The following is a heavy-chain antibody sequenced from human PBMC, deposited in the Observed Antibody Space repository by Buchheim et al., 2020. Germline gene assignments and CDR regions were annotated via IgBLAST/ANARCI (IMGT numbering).Heavy chain of an antibody. J-gene: IGHJ4*02. CDR1: GFTFSSYA. CDR2: ISYDGSNK. Sequence: QVQLVESGGGVVQPGRSLRLSCAASGFTFSSYAMHWVRQAPGKGLEWVAVISYDGSNKYYADSVKGRFTISRDNSKNTLYLQMNSLRAEDTAVYYCASGTGTATFDYWSQGTL. CDR3: ASGTGTATFDY. V-gene: IGHV3-30*04. D-gene: IGHD1-7*01.